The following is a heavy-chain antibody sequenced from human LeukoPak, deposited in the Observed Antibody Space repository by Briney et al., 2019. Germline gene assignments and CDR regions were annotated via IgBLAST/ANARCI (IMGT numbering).Heavy chain of an antibody. D-gene: IGHD3-3*01. CDR3: ARDITYYDFWSGYYTYYFDY. V-gene: IGHV4-34*01. Sequence: NPSETLSLTCAVYGGSFSGYYWSWIRQPPGKGLEWIGEINHSGSTNYNPSLKSRVTISVDTSKNQFSLKLSSVTAADTAVYYCARDITYYDFWSGYYTYYFDYWGQGTLVTVSS. CDR1: GGSFSGYY. J-gene: IGHJ4*02. CDR2: INHSGST.